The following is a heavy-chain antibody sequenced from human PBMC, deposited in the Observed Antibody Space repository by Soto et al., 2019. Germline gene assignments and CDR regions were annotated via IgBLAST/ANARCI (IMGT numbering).Heavy chain of an antibody. Sequence: QVQLVQSGAEVKKPGSSVKVSCKASGGTFSSYAISWVRQAPGQGLEWMGGIIPIFGTANYAQKFQGRVTITADESTSSAYMELSSLRSEDTAVYYCATVDTAMVYYYYGMDVWGQGTTVTVSS. D-gene: IGHD5-18*01. J-gene: IGHJ6*02. CDR2: IIPIFGTA. CDR1: GGTFSSYA. CDR3: ATVDTAMVYYYYGMDV. V-gene: IGHV1-69*12.